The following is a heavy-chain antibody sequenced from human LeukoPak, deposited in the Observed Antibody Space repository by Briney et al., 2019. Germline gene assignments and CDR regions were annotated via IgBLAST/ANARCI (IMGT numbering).Heavy chain of an antibody. V-gene: IGHV4-59*01. CDR3: ARAEYGANWASYYFDY. J-gene: IGHJ4*02. Sequence: PSETLSLTCTVSGGSISGYYWSWIRQPPGKGLEWIGYIYYSGSTNYNPSLKSRVALSVDTSKNQFSLKLSSVTAADTAVYYCARAEYGANWASYYFDYWGQGTLVTVSS. CDR2: IYYSGST. D-gene: IGHD4-23*01. CDR1: GGSISGYY.